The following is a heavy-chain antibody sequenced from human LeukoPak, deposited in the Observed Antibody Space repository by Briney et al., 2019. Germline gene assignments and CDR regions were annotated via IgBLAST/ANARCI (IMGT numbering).Heavy chain of an antibody. CDR3: ATLIQAAARGYYFDY. CDR2: ISAYNGNT. J-gene: IGHJ4*02. CDR1: GYTFTSYG. V-gene: IGHV1-18*01. Sequence: ASVKVSCKASGYTFTSYGISWVRQAPGQGLEWMGWISAYNGNTNYAQKLQGRVTMTTDTSTSTAYMELRSLRSDDTAVYYCATLIQAAARGYYFDYWGQGTLVTVSS. D-gene: IGHD6-6*01.